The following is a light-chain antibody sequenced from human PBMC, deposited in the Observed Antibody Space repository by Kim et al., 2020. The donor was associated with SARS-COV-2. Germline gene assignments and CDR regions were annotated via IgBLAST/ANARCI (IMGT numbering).Light chain of an antibody. CDR3: QQYSISPRT. CDR2: CVS. J-gene: IGKJ1*01. Sequence: SPQDSATLSCWASQNVNNNILALYQQKPGQAPRLLCSCVSNRATGIPDRFSGSGSGTECTLTINRLEPEDFAVYYCQQYSISPRTFGQGTKVDIK. V-gene: IGKV3-20*01. CDR1: QNVNNNI.